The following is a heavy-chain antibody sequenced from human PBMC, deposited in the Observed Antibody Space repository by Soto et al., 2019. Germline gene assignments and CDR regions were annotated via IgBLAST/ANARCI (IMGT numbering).Heavy chain of an antibody. V-gene: IGHV3-64D*08. Sequence: GGSLRLSCSASGFTFSSYAMHWVRQAPGKGLEYVSAISSNGGSTYYADSVKGRFTISRDNSKNTLYLQMSSLRAEDTAVYYCVKLSSSSWTYYYYYGMDVWGQGTTVTVSS. CDR3: VKLSSSSWTYYYYYGMDV. CDR1: GFTFSSYA. CDR2: ISSNGGST. J-gene: IGHJ6*02. D-gene: IGHD6-13*01.